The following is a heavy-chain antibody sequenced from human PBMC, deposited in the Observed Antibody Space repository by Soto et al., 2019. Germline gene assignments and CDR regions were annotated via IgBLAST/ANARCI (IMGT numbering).Heavy chain of an antibody. J-gene: IGHJ5*02. CDR2: ISAYNGNT. CDR3: ARAPGGVAGYNWFDP. CDR1: VYTFTSYG. D-gene: IGHD6-19*01. Sequence: SLKVSCKASVYTFTSYGISWVRQAPGQGLEWMGWISAYNGNTNYAQKLQGRVTMTTDTSTSTAYMELRSLRSDETAVYYCARAPGGVAGYNWFDPWGQGTLVTVSS. V-gene: IGHV1-18*01.